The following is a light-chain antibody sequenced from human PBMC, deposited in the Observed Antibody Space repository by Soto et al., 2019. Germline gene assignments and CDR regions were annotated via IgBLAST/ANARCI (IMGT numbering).Light chain of an antibody. CDR1: QSISTW. J-gene: IGKJ1*01. V-gene: IGKV1-5*01. CDR3: QQYNSHWSWT. Sequence: DIQMTHSPSTLSASVEDRVTITCRASQSISTWLAWYQQKPGKAPKLLIYDASSLESGVPSRFSGSGSGTEFTLTISNLQPEDFAMYYCQQYNSHWSWTFGQGTK. CDR2: DAS.